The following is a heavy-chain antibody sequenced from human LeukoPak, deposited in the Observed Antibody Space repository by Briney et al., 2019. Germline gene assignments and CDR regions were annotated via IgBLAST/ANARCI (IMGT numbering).Heavy chain of an antibody. CDR2: INTNSGGT. J-gene: IGHJ4*02. CDR1: GYTFPGYY. D-gene: IGHD6-6*01. CDR3: AREHSSSSGKVFDY. Sequence: AASVKVSCKASGYTFPGYYMHWVRQAPGQGLEWMGWINTNSGGTNYAQKFQGRVTMTRDTSISTAYMELSRLRSDDTAVYYCAREHSSSSGKVFDYWGQGTLVTVSS. V-gene: IGHV1-2*02.